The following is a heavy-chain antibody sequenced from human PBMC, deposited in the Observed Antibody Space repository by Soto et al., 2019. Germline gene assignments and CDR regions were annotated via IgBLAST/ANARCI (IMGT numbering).Heavy chain of an antibody. Sequence: SETLSLTCTVSGGSISGYYWSWIRQPPGSGLEWIGYMYNTGSTVYNPSFKSRVTISVDTSKNQFSLKLNSVTAADTAVYYCARDLWGYCGTDCYPLDVWGQGTTVT. CDR2: MYNTGST. J-gene: IGHJ6*02. CDR3: ARDLWGYCGTDCYPLDV. CDR1: GGSISGYY. D-gene: IGHD2-21*02. V-gene: IGHV4-59*01.